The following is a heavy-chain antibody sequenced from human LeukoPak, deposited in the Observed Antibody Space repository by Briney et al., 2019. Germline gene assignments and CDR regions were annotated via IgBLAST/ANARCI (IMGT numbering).Heavy chain of an antibody. D-gene: IGHD3-22*01. CDR3: TSPSLSYDSSADYYYGMDV. Sequence: PGGSLRLSCAASGFTFSGSAMHWVRQASGKGLEWVGRIRSKANSYATAYAASVKGRFTISRDDSKNTAYLQMNSLKTEDTAVYYCTSPSLSYDSSADYYYGMDVWGQGTTVTVSS. J-gene: IGHJ6*02. V-gene: IGHV3-73*01. CDR1: GFTFSGSA. CDR2: IRSKANSYAT.